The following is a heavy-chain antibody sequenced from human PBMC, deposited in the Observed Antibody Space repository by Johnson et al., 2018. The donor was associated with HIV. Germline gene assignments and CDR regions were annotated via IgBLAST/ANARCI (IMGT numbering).Heavy chain of an antibody. CDR1: EFIFDDYG. Sequence: QMQLVESGGGVVRPGGSLRLSCTTSEFIFDDYGMSWIRQAPGKGLEWISDINTSGTTVHSSDSVKGRFAISRDNAKNSLYLQMSSLRAEDTAVYFCAKFEGFITVNRVVGDAFDIWGQGTMVSVSS. D-gene: IGHD3-10*01. CDR3: AKFEGFITVNRVVGDAFDI. CDR2: INTSGTTV. V-gene: IGHV3-11*04. J-gene: IGHJ3*02.